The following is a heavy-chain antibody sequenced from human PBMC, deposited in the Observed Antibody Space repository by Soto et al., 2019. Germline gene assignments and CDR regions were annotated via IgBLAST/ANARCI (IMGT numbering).Heavy chain of an antibody. CDR3: TRDRGRRYNDGRGYYYSAY. J-gene: IGHJ4*02. Sequence: ASVKVSCKASGGTFSSYAISWVRQAPGQGLEWMGGFIPIFGTTNYAQKFQGRVTITADESTSTAYMELGSLRSEDTAVYYCTRDRGRRYNDGRGYYYSAYWGQGTLVTVSS. CDR2: FIPIFGTT. CDR1: GGTFSSYA. V-gene: IGHV1-69*13. D-gene: IGHD3-22*01.